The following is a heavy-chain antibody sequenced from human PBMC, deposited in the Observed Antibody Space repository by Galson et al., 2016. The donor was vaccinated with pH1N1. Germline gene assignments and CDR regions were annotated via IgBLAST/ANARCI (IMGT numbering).Heavy chain of an antibody. D-gene: IGHD4-17*01. Sequence: VSGGSLSSGGYYWSWIRQHPGKGLEWIGYIYYSGSTYYNPSLKSRVTISVDTSKNQFSLKLSSVTAADTAVYYCARAFFYGDEGNYYFDYWGQGTLVTVSS. CDR2: IYYSGST. V-gene: IGHV4-31*02. CDR1: GGSLSSGGYY. CDR3: ARAFFYGDEGNYYFDY. J-gene: IGHJ4*02.